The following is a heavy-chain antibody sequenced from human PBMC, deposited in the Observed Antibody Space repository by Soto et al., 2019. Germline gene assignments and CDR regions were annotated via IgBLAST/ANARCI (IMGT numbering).Heavy chain of an antibody. CDR1: GFTFSRYG. Sequence: EVQLVESGGGLVKPGGSLRLSCAASGFTFSRYGMNWLRQAPGKGLEWVASISSSTSYVYYADSVKGRFSTSRDNAKNILYLEMHALRTEDTAVYYCARDPSEGRVGNWFESWGQGTLVTVSS. D-gene: IGHD2-2*01. J-gene: IGHJ5*01. CDR3: ARDPSEGRVGNWFES. CDR2: ISSSTSYV. V-gene: IGHV3-21*06.